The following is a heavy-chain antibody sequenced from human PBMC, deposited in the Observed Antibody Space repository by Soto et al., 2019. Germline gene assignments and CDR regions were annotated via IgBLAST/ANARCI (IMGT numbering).Heavy chain of an antibody. CDR1: GFTFNNYA. CDR2: ISGTGGST. Sequence: GGSLRLSCAASGFTFNNYAMNWVRQAPGKGLEWVATISGTGGSTYYADSVKGRFTISRDNSKNTLYLQMYSLRVEDTAVYYCAKDRLGGNFDYWGQGTQVTVSS. V-gene: IGHV3-23*01. CDR3: AKDRLGGNFDY. J-gene: IGHJ4*02.